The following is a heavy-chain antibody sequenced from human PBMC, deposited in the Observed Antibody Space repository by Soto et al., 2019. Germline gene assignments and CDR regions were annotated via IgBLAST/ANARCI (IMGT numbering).Heavy chain of an antibody. CDR1: GGSVSSGSYY. CDR2: IYYSGST. CDR3: ARSPRNLNFDY. V-gene: IGHV4-61*01. Sequence: QVQLQESGPGLVKPSETLSLTCTVSGGSVSSGSYYWSWIRQPPGKGLEWIGYIYYSGSTNYNPSLKSRVTISVDTSKNQFSLKLSSVTAADTAVYYCARSPRNLNFDYWGQGTLVTVSS. J-gene: IGHJ4*02.